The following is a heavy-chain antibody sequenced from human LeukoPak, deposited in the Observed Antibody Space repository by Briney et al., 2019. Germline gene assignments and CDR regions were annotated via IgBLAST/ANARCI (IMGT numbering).Heavy chain of an antibody. J-gene: IGHJ4*02. CDR3: TTGQGELLYDY. CDR1: GFTFSNAW. V-gene: IGHV3-15*01. CDR2: IKSKTDGGTT. Sequence: PGGSLRLSCAASGFTFSNAWMSWVRQAPGKGLEWVGRIKSKTDGGTTDYAAPVKGRFTISRDESKNTLYLQSNSLKTEDTAVYYCTTGQGELLYDYWGQGTLVTVSS. D-gene: IGHD1-26*01.